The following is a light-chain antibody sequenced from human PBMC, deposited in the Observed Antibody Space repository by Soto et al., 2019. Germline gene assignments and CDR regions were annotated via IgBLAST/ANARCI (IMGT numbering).Light chain of an antibody. CDR3: QQYATFPRP. J-gene: IGKJ3*01. V-gene: IGKV3-20*01. CDR2: GAS. Sequence: EIVLTQSPGTLSLSPGERATLACRASQSVTRDAIAWYQQKPGQTPRLFIYGASHRATGVPDRFSGSGSGTDFTLTISRLEQEDFAVYYCQQYATFPRPFGPGTRLDIK. CDR1: QSVTRDA.